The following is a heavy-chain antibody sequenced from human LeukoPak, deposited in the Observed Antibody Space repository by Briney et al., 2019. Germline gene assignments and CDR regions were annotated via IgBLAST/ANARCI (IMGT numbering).Heavy chain of an antibody. CDR3: ARQLYSSATV. Sequence: SETLSLTCTVSGGSISSSNYFWGWIRQPPGKGLEWIGNIYYSGSTYYNPSFKSRVTISVDTSKNQFSLQLSSVTVADTAVYYCARQLYSSATVWGQGTTVTVSS. CDR2: IYYSGST. CDR1: GGSISSSNYF. D-gene: IGHD6-25*01. J-gene: IGHJ6*02. V-gene: IGHV4-39*01.